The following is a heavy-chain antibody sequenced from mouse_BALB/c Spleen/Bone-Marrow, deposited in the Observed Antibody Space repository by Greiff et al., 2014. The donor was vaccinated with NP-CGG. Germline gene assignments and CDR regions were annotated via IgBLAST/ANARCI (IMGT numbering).Heavy chain of an antibody. CDR1: GFTFSDYY. CDR2: ISDGGSYT. CDR3: ARDRGVQGYAMDY. Sequence: EVMLVESGGGLVKPGGSLKLSCAASGFTFSDYYMYWVRQTPEKRLEWAATISDGGSYTYYPDSVKGRFTISRDIAKNNLYLQMSSLKSEDTAMYYCARDRGVQGYAMDYWGQGTSVTVSS. V-gene: IGHV5-4*02. D-gene: IGHD2-14*01. J-gene: IGHJ4*01.